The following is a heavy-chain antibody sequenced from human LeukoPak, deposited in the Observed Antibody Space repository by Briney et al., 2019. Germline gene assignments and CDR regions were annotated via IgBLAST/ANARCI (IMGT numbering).Heavy chain of an antibody. CDR1: GGSISSYY. CDR3: ASVAHAYYGDPFDY. Sequence: SETLSLTCTVSGGSISSYYWSWIRQPAGKGLEWIGRIYTSGSTNYNPSLKSRVTISVDTSKNQFSLKLSSVTAADTAVYYCASVAHAYYGDPFDYWGQGTPVTVSS. V-gene: IGHV4-4*07. D-gene: IGHD4-17*01. J-gene: IGHJ4*02. CDR2: IYTSGST.